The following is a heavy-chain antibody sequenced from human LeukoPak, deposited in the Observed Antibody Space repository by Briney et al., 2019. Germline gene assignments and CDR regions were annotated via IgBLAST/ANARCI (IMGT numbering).Heavy chain of an antibody. D-gene: IGHD3-10*01. V-gene: IGHV1-8*01. J-gene: IGHJ3*02. Sequence: ASVKVSCKASGYTFTSYDLNWVRQATGQGLEWMGWMNPNSGNTGYAQKFQGRVTMTRNTSISTAYMELSSLRSEDTAVYYCARFGPRYDDAFDIWGQGTMVTVSS. CDR1: GYTFTSYD. CDR3: ARFGPRYDDAFDI. CDR2: MNPNSGNT.